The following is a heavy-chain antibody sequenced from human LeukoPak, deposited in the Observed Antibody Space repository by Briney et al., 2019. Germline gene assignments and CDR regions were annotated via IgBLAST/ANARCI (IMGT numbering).Heavy chain of an antibody. CDR3: ARDRARRNPYYYDSSGYYAGGY. D-gene: IGHD3-22*01. J-gene: IGHJ4*02. Sequence: GASVKVSCKASGYTFTSYGISWVRQAPGQGLEWMGWISAYNGNTNYAQKLQGRVTMTTDTSTSTAYMELRSLRSDDTAVYYCARDRARRNPYYYDSSGYYAGGYRGQGTLVTVSS. CDR2: ISAYNGNT. CDR1: GYTFTSYG. V-gene: IGHV1-18*01.